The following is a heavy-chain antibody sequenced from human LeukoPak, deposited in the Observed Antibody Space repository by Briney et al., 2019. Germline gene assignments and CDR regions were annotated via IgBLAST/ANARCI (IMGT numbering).Heavy chain of an antibody. V-gene: IGHV3-21*01. CDR3: ARDQKNYDFWSGYGRWFDP. Sequence: GGSLRLSCAASGFSLTNFAKSWVRQAPGKGLEWVSSISSSSSYIYYADSVKGRFTISRDNAKNSLYLQMNSLRAEDTAVYYCARDQKNYDFWSGYGRWFDPWGQGTLVTVSS. CDR2: ISSSSSYI. CDR1: GFSLTNFA. D-gene: IGHD3-3*01. J-gene: IGHJ5*02.